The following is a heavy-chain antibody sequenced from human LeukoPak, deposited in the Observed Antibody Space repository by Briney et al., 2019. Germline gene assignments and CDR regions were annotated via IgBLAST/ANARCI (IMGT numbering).Heavy chain of an antibody. CDR3: ARVGSGWRQRPYNWFDP. D-gene: IGHD6-19*01. CDR2: IYHSGST. V-gene: IGHV4-59*01. CDR1: GGSISTYY. Sequence: SETLSLTCTVSGGSISTYYWNWIRQPPGKGLEWIGYIYHSGSTNYNPSLQSRVTISVDTSKNQFSLNLNSVTAADTAVYYCARVGSGWRQRPYNWFDPWGQGTLVTVSS. J-gene: IGHJ5*02.